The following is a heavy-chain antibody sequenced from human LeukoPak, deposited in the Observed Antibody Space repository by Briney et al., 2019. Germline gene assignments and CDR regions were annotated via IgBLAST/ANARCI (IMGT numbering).Heavy chain of an antibody. CDR1: GFTFDDYA. V-gene: IGHV3-9*01. CDR3: AKGYGDYGSDFDY. Sequence: GGSLRLSCAASGFTFDDYAMHWVRQAPGKGLEWVSGISWNSGSIGYADSVKGRFTISRDNAKNSLYLQMNSLRAEDTALYYCAKGYGDYGSDFDYWGQGALVTVSS. D-gene: IGHD4-17*01. CDR2: ISWNSGSI. J-gene: IGHJ4*02.